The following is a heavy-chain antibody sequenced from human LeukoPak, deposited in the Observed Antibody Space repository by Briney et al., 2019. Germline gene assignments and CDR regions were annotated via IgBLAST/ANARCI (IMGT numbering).Heavy chain of an antibody. J-gene: IGHJ6*03. CDR3: ARDPSYYYYYMDV. V-gene: IGHV3-30*01. CDR1: GFTFSSYA. Sequence: GGSLRLSCEASGFTFSSYAMHWVRQAPGKGLEWVAVISYDGSNKYYADSVNGRFTISRDNSKNTLYLQMNSLRAEDTAVYYCARDPSYYYYYMDVWGKGTTVTVSS. CDR2: ISYDGSNK.